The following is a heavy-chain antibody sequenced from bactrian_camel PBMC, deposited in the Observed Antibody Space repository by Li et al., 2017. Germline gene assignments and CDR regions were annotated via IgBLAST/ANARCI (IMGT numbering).Heavy chain of an antibody. CDR1: GYAFSDNI. CDR3: AAGRLRNGYCYSLLNRMAYNN. CDR2: IYTRTNTT. D-gene: IGHD2*01. V-gene: IGHV3S54*01. Sequence: HVQLVESGGGSVQAGGSLRLSCATSGYAFSDNIMGWFRQAPGKEREGIASIYTRTNTTYYIDSVKGRFTISSDSAKNTLYLQMDSLNPEDTGMYYCAAGRLRNGYCYSLLNRMAYNNWGQGTQVTVS. J-gene: IGHJ4*01.